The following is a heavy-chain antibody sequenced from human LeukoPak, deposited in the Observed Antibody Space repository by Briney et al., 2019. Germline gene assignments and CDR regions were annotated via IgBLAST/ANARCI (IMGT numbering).Heavy chain of an antibody. CDR2: IKEDGGEK. D-gene: IGHD3-22*01. V-gene: IGHV3-7*01. Sequence: GGSLRLSCAASGFTFSDFWMTWVRQAPGKGLEWVANIKEDGGEKYYVDSVKGRFIISRDSAKNSLFLQMNSLRAEDTAVYYCAREYFYNSSGFRALRYWGQGTLVTVSS. CDR1: GFTFSDFW. J-gene: IGHJ4*02. CDR3: AREYFYNSSGFRALRY.